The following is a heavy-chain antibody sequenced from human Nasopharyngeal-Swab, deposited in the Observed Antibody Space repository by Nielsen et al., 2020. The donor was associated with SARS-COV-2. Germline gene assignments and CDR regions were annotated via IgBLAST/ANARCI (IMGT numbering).Heavy chain of an antibody. Sequence: SETLSLTCTVSDDSIRSSSYSWGWIRQPPGKGLEWIAQIYPSGSTNYNPSLRSRVTISIDTSKKQFSLHLSSVTAADMAVYYCAANGYYSIDYWGQGTLVTVSS. D-gene: IGHD4/OR15-4a*01. V-gene: IGHV4-39*07. CDR1: DDSIRSSSYS. J-gene: IGHJ4*02. CDR3: AANGYYSIDY. CDR2: IYPSGST.